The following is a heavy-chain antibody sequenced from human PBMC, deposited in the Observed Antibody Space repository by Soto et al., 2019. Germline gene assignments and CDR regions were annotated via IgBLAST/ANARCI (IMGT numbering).Heavy chain of an antibody. Sequence: SGTLSLTCAVYGGSFSGYYWSWIRQPPGKGLEWIGEINHSGSTNYNPSLKSRVTISVDTSKNQFSLKLSSVTAADTAVYYCARWIAARGYYYGMDVWGKGTTVTV. CDR1: GGSFSGYY. D-gene: IGHD6-6*01. V-gene: IGHV4-34*01. J-gene: IGHJ6*04. CDR2: INHSGST. CDR3: ARWIAARGYYYGMDV.